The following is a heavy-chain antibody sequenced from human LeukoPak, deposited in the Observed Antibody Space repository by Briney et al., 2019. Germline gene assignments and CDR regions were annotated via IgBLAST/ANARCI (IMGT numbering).Heavy chain of an antibody. CDR3: AKTLAISYYYDSSGYYAFDI. Sequence: GGSLRLSCAASGFTFSSYAMSWVRQTPGKGLEWVSAISGSGGSTYYADSVKGRFTISRDNSKNTLYLQMNSLRAEDTAVYYCAKTLAISYYYDSSGYYAFDIWGQGTMVTVSS. V-gene: IGHV3-23*01. CDR1: GFTFSSYA. D-gene: IGHD3-22*01. CDR2: ISGSGGST. J-gene: IGHJ3*02.